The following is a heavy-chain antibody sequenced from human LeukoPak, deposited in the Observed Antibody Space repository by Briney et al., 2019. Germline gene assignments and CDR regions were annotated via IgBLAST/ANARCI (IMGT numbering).Heavy chain of an antibody. CDR1: GFTFSSYW. J-gene: IGHJ4*02. CDR2: IQQDGSEK. CDR3: ARDKGIAALHTVGHFDN. D-gene: IGHD6-13*01. Sequence: GGSLRLSCAASGFTFSSYWMSWVRQAPGKGLEWVANIQQDGSEKYYVDSVKGRFTIYRDKATNSLFLQMNSLRAEDTAMYYCARDKGIAALHTVGHFDNWGQGTLVTVSS. V-gene: IGHV3-7*01.